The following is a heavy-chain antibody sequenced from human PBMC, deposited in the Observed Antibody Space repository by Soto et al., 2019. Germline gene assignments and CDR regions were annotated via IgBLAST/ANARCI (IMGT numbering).Heavy chain of an antibody. CDR2: ISAYNGNT. V-gene: IGHV1-18*01. Sequence: QVQLVQSGAEVKKPGASVKVSCKASGYTFTSYGISWVRQAPGQGLEWMGWISAYNGNTNYAQKLQGRVTMTTDTTTSTAYMELRSPRSDDTAVYYCAAAPDYDYIWGSYRYMVYWGQGTLVTVSS. J-gene: IGHJ4*02. CDR1: GYTFTSYG. D-gene: IGHD3-16*02. CDR3: AAAPDYDYIWGSYRYMVY.